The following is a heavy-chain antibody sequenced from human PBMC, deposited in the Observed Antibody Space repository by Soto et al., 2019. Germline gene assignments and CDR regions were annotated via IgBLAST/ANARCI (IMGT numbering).Heavy chain of an antibody. CDR2: ISSSSSYI. Sequence: GGSLRLSCAASGFTFSSYSMNWVRQAPGKGLEWVSSISSSSSYIYYADSVKGRFTISRDNAKNSLYLQMNSLRAEDTAVYYCASPEICSSTSCHYFDYWGQGTLVTVSS. V-gene: IGHV3-21*01. J-gene: IGHJ4*02. D-gene: IGHD2-2*01. CDR1: GFTFSSYS. CDR3: ASPEICSSTSCHYFDY.